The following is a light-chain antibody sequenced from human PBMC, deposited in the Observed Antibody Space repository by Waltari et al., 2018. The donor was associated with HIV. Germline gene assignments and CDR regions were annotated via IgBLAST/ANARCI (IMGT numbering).Light chain of an antibody. CDR3: QAWDTKNMV. CDR2: QDD. V-gene: IGLV3-1*01. J-gene: IGLJ2*01. Sequence: WYQQRPGQAPILVISQDDQRPSGIPERFSASNSGNTATLTISASQSLDEADYYCQAWDTKNMVFGGGTKLT.